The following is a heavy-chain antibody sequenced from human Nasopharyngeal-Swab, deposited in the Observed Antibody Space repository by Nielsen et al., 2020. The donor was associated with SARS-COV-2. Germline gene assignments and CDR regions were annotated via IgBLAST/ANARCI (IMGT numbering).Heavy chain of an antibody. CDR1: GFTFRSYA. V-gene: IGHV3-23*01. Sequence: GGSLRLSCAASGFTFRSYAMGWVRQAPGKGLEWVSGISGGGGSTYYADSVKGRFTISRDNYNSKNTVDLQMNSLRAEDTAVSFFSSFPRYDLYSFQSEYFQNWGQGTLVTVSS. J-gene: IGHJ1*01. D-gene: IGHD3-3*01. CDR2: ISGGGGST. CDR3: SSFPRYDLYSFQSEYFQN.